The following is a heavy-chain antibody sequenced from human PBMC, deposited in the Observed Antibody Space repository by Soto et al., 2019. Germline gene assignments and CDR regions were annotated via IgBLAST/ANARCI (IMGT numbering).Heavy chain of an antibody. CDR1: GFTFDSYA. D-gene: IGHD3-3*01. CDR3: AKDAVGGYGFWSGCYSAGLDV. J-gene: IGHJ4*02. CDR2: ISGSADGT. Sequence: EVKLLESGGGLAQPGGSLRLSCVGSGFTFDSYAISWVRQAPGERLQWIATISGSADGTDYAHSVRGRFTISRDNAKKTVHLQLDSLRVEDMAVYFCAKDAVGGYGFWSGCYSAGLDVWGQGTLVTVSS. V-gene: IGHV3-23*01.